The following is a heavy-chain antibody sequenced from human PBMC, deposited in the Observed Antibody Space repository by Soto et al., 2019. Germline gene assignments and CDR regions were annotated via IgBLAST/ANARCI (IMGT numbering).Heavy chain of an antibody. J-gene: IGHJ4*02. CDR1: GYSFAGYW. Sequence: GESLKISCKGSGYSFAGYWITWVRQKPWKGLEWMGRIDPSDSQTYYSPSFRGHVTISVTKSITTVFLQWSSLRASDTAMYYCARQIYDSDTGPNFQYYFDSWGQGTPVTVYS. CDR2: IDPSDSQT. V-gene: IGHV5-10-1*01. CDR3: ARQIYDSDTGPNFQYYFDS. D-gene: IGHD3-22*01.